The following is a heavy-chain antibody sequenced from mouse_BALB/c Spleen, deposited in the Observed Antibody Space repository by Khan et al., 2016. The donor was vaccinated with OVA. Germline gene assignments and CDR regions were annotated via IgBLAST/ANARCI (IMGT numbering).Heavy chain of an antibody. CDR3: AKWGDDSAYAIDY. J-gene: IGHJ4*01. V-gene: IGHV2-3*01. CDR2: IWGDGST. D-gene: IGHD2-4*01. Sequence: QMQLEESGPGLVAPSQSLSITCTVSGFSLTSYGVNWVRQPPGKGLEWLGVIWGDGSTNYHSALISSLSISKDNSKSQAFLKLNSRQTEDDATYYCAKWGDDSAYAIDYWGQGTSVTVSS. CDR1: GFSLTSYG.